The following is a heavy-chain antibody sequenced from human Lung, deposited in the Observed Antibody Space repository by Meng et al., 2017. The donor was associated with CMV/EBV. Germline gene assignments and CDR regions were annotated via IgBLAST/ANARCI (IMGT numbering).Heavy chain of an antibody. J-gene: IGHJ4*02. D-gene: IGHD3-22*01. CDR1: GASIGSGGYW. CDR2: IYDSGST. V-gene: IGHV4-30-4*01. CDR3: ARDPSYDTSTYFGD. Sequence: SGASIGSGGYWWNWIRQPPGKGLEWIGSIYDSGSTFSNPSLKSRVAISVDTSKNQLSLKLSSVTAADTAVYYCARDPSYDTSTYFGDWGQGTLVTVSS.